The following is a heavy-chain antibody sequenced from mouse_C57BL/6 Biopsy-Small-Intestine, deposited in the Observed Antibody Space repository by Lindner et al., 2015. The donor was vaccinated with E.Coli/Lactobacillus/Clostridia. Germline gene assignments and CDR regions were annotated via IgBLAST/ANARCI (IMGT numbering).Heavy chain of an antibody. J-gene: IGHJ1*01. V-gene: IGHV1S20*02. CDR1: GGPFRSLA. D-gene: IGHD1-1*01. CDR3: ARGNLRNGPLSYHFYGMDV. Sequence: SVKVSCKASGGPFRSLAVNWVRQAPGQGLEWMGGIIPVVHSTKIAQKFQGRITITADESTSTAYMELRSLTSEDTAVYFCARGNLRNGPLSYHFYGMDVWGQGTTVRVS. CDR2: IIPVVHST.